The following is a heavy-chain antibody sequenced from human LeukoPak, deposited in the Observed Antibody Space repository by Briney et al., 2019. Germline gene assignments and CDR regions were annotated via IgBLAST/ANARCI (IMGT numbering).Heavy chain of an antibody. Sequence: GASVKVSCKASGYTFTSYAMHWVRQAPGQRLEWMGWINAVNGNTKYSQKFQGRVTITRDTSASTAYMELSSLRSEDTAVFYCARTEMATILDFDYWGQGTLVTVSS. CDR2: INAVNGNT. J-gene: IGHJ4*02. CDR1: GYTFTSYA. CDR3: ARTEMATILDFDY. V-gene: IGHV1-3*01. D-gene: IGHD5-24*01.